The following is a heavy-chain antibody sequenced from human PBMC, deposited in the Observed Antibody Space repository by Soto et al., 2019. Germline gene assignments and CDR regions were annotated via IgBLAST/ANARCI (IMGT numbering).Heavy chain of an antibody. J-gene: IGHJ4*02. V-gene: IGHV1-46*02. CDR2: INPNSGST. CDR3: ARDKGDY. Sequence: GASVKVSCKASGYTFNNYDIHWVRQAPGHGLEWMGRINPNSGSTGYAQKFQGRVTMTRDTSTSTVYMELSSLRSEDTAVYYCARDKGDYWGQGTLVTVSS. CDR1: GYTFNNYD.